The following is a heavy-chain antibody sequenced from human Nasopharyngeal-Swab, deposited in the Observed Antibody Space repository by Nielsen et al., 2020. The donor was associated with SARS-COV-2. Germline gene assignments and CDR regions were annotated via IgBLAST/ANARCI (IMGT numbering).Heavy chain of an antibody. V-gene: IGHV3-23*01. J-gene: IGHJ5*02. CDR2: ISGSGGST. CDR3: AKVRLLEWLLRFDP. Sequence: WLRHPPGKGLEWVSAISGSGGSTYYADSVKGRFTISRDNSKNTLYLQMNSLRAEDTAVYYCAKVRLLEWLLRFDPWGQGTLVTVSS. D-gene: IGHD3-3*01.